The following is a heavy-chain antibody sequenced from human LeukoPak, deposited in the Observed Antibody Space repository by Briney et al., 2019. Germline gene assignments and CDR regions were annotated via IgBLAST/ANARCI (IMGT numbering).Heavy chain of an antibody. CDR1: GFTFSSYA. CDR3: AKALSGSYYAGAFDI. V-gene: IGHV3-23*01. Sequence: GGSLRLSCAASGFTFSSYAMNWVRQAPGKGLEWVSAISGSGGGTYYADSVKGRFTISRDNSKNTLYLQMNGLRAEDTAVYYCAKALSGSYYAGAFDIWGQGTMVTVSS. D-gene: IGHD1-26*01. J-gene: IGHJ3*02. CDR2: ISGSGGGT.